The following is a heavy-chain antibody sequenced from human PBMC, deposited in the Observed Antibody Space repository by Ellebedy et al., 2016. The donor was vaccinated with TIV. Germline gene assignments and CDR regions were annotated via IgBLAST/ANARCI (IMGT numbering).Heavy chain of an antibody. CDR3: PMQRGAEVTAIPSFDF. CDR1: GGSISSPSYL. CDR2: ISNTGNT. V-gene: IGHV4-39*07. D-gene: IGHD2-21*02. J-gene: IGHJ4*02. Sequence: MPSETLSLTCTVFGGSISSPSYLWGWIRQPPGKGLEWIGSISNTGNTHYNPSLKSRITIFGDTSRKEFSLKLTSLTAADTAFYYCPMQRGAEVTAIPSFDFWGRGALVTVSS.